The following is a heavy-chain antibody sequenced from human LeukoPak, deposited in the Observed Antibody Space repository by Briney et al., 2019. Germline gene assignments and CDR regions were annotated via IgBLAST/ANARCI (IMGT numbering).Heavy chain of an antibody. V-gene: IGHV4-61*02. Sequence: SQTLSLTCTVSGDSINSGSYYWSWIRQPAGKGLEWIGRIYTRGNTNYNPSLKSRVTISIDTSKSQFSLNLSSVTAADTAVYYCARESGYSSGRDYWGQGTLVTVSS. CDR1: GDSINSGSYY. CDR2: IYTRGNT. J-gene: IGHJ4*02. D-gene: IGHD5-18*01. CDR3: ARESGYSSGRDY.